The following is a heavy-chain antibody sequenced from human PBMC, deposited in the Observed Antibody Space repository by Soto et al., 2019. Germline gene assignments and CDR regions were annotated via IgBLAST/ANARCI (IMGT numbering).Heavy chain of an antibody. Sequence: PGGSLRLSCTASGFTFGDYAMSWFRQAPGKGLEWVGFIRSKAYGGTTEYAASVKGRFTISRDDSKSIAYLQMNSLKTEDTAVYYCTRDRSLYCSSTSCYGDYFDYWGQGTLVTVSS. V-gene: IGHV3-49*03. CDR2: IRSKAYGGTT. CDR1: GFTFGDYA. J-gene: IGHJ4*02. CDR3: TRDRSLYCSSTSCYGDYFDY. D-gene: IGHD2-2*01.